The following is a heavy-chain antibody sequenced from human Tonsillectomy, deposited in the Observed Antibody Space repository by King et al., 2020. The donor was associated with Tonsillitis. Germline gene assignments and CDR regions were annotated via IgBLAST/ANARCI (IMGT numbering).Heavy chain of an antibody. V-gene: IGHV5-51*01. CDR1: GYNFTTYW. Sequence: QLVQSGAEVKKPGESLKISCKVSGYNFTTYWIGWVRQMPGKGLEWMGIIYPDDSDARYSPSFQGQGSMSADKPILTAYLQWSSLKASDTAIFYCARGEGFDFDYWGQGTLVTVSS. D-gene: IGHD3-16*01. CDR3: ARGEGFDFDY. J-gene: IGHJ4*02. CDR2: IYPDDSDA.